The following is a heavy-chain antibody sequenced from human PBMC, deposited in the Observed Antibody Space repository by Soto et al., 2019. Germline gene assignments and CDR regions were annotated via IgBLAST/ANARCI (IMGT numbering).Heavy chain of an antibody. D-gene: IGHD2-2*01. J-gene: IGHJ5*02. Sequence: QLQLQESGPGLVKPSETLSLTCTVSGGSISDDTYSWGWIRQPPGKGLEWIGSIYYSGTSSYNPSLKSRVTMSVDTSKKQLSLRLSSVTAADTAVYYCARLHCDSPNCVPLDPWGQGTLVIVSS. CDR3: ARLHCDSPNCVPLDP. V-gene: IGHV4-39*01. CDR1: GGSISDDTYS. CDR2: IYYSGTS.